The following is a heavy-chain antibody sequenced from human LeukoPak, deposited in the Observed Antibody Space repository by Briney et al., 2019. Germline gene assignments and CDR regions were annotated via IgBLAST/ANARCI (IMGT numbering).Heavy chain of an antibody. Sequence: PGGSLSLSCAASGFTFSSYWMSWVRQAPGKGLEWVANIKQDGSEKYYVDSVKGRFTISRDNAKNALYLQMNSLRAEDTAVYYCARDRRRQWLASNDALDIWGQGTMVTVSS. CDR3: ARDRRRQWLASNDALDI. J-gene: IGHJ3*02. D-gene: IGHD6-19*01. CDR1: GFTFSSYW. CDR2: IKQDGSEK. V-gene: IGHV3-7*01.